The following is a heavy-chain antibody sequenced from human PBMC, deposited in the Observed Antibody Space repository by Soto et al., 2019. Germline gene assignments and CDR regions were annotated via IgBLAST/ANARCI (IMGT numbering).Heavy chain of an antibody. D-gene: IGHD6-19*01. CDR3: ARHIAVSGTRCFDF. V-gene: IGHV4-4*02. CDR2: IYHNGRT. CDR1: GGSISANW. J-gene: IGHJ4*02. Sequence: QVQLQESGPGLMKPSGTLSLTCAVSGGSISANWWSWVRQPPGKGLEWIGEIYHNGRTNYNPSLKDRVTMSVDKSQNYFSLNLNSATAADTAVYYCARHIAVSGTRCFDFWGQGTLVTVSS.